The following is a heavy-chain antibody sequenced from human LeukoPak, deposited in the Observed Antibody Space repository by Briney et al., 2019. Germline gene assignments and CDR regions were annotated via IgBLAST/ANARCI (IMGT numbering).Heavy chain of an antibody. CDR1: GFTFSSYS. D-gene: IGHD3-22*01. V-gene: IGHV3-21*01. CDR2: ISSSSYI. Sequence: PGGSLRLSCAASGFTFSSYSMNWVRQAPGKGLEWVSSISSSSYIYYADSVKGRFTISRDNAKNSLYLQMNSLRAEDTAVYYCARDQAYRPYYYDSSGYYQKYFQHWGQGTLVTVSS. CDR3: ARDQAYRPYYYDSSGYYQKYFQH. J-gene: IGHJ1*01.